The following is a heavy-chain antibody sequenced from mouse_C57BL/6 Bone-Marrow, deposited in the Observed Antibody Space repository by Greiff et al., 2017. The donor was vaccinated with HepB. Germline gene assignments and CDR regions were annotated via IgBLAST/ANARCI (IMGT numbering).Heavy chain of an antibody. CDR1: GFSFNTYA. Sequence: EVQGVESGGGLVQPKGSLKLSCAASGFSFNTYAMNWVRQAPGKGLEWVARIRSKSNNYATYYADSVKDRFTISRDDSESMLYLQMNNLKTEDTAMYYCVRHGNYFFYAMDYWGQGTSVTVSS. CDR3: VRHGNYFFYAMDY. J-gene: IGHJ4*01. V-gene: IGHV10-1*01. CDR2: IRSKSNNYAT. D-gene: IGHD2-1*01.